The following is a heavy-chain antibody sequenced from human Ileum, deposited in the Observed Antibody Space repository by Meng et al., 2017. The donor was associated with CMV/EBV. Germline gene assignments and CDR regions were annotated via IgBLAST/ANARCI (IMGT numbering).Heavy chain of an antibody. V-gene: IGHV3-48*03. J-gene: IGHJ4*02. CDR2: ITSDGNTK. CDR3: VRHLLNRYTNIDY. CDR1: GFTIDIYE. D-gene: IGHD5-18*01. Sequence: GESLKIPCAASGFTIDIYEMNWVRQAPGRGLEWVSLITSDGNTKYYADSVEGRFTISRDNAKNSLLLQMSNLRAEDTAVYYCVRHLLNRYTNIDYWGQGTLVTVSS.